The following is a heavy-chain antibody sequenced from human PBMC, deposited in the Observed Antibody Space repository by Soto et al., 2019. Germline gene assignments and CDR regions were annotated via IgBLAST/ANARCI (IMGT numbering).Heavy chain of an antibody. V-gene: IGHV4-39*01. CDR1: GGSVNGTNYC. D-gene: IGHD3-16*01. CDR2: IYYSGTT. Sequence: PSETLSLTCTVSGGSVNGTNYCWGWIRQPPGKGLEWIGNIYYSGTTYYNPSLKSRVTISVDTSKNQFSLKVSSVTAADRSVYYCGRHRPTPYYYDGMDVWGQGTTVTVSS. CDR3: GRHRPTPYYYDGMDV. J-gene: IGHJ6*02.